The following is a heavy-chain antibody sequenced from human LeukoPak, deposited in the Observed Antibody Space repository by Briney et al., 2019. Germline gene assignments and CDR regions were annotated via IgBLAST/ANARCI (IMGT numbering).Heavy chain of an antibody. D-gene: IGHD1-7*01. CDR3: AREDKGNYFRH. CDR1: GGSFSGYY. J-gene: IGHJ6*04. CDR2: INHSGST. V-gene: IGHV4-34*01. Sequence: SETLSLTCAVYGGSFSGYYWSWIRQPPGKGLEWIGEINHSGSTNYNPSLKSRVTISVDTSKNQFSPKLSSVTAADTAVYYCAREDKGNYFRHWGKGTTVTVSS.